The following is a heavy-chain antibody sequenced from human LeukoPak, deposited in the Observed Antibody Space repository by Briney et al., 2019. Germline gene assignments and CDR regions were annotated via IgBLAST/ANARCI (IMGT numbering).Heavy chain of an antibody. Sequence: SETLSLTCTVSGGSISSYYWSWIRQPAGKGLEWIGRIYTSGSTNYNPSLKSRVTMSVDTSKNQFSLKLSSVTAADTAVYYCVREGYPNYYDSSGYSSVVDYWGQGTLVTVSS. D-gene: IGHD3-22*01. J-gene: IGHJ4*02. CDR2: IYTSGST. CDR1: GGSISSYY. V-gene: IGHV4-4*07. CDR3: VREGYPNYYDSSGYSSVVDY.